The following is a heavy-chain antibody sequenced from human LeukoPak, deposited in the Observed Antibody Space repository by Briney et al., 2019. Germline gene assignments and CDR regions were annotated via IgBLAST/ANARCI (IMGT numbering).Heavy chain of an antibody. J-gene: IGHJ4*02. Sequence: PSQTLSLTCAVSGGSISSGGYSWSWIRQPPGKGLEWIGYIYHSGSTYYNPSLKSRVTISVDRSKNQFSLKLSSVTAADTAVYYCARGSSYYYDSSGYYVDYWGQGTLVTVSS. V-gene: IGHV4-30-2*01. CDR2: IYHSGST. CDR1: GGSISSGGYS. CDR3: ARGSSYYYDSSGYYVDY. D-gene: IGHD3-22*01.